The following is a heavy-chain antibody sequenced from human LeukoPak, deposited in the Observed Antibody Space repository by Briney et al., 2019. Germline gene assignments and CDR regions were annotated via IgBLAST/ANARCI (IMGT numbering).Heavy chain of an antibody. Sequence: SETLSLTCTVSDTSINTYYWSWIRQPAGKGLEWIGHIYATGTTNYNPSLNSRVTMSIDTSKNQFSLNLRPVTAADTAAYYCAKVAKYYYGPETYFFFEHWGQGTLVTVSS. CDR3: AKVAKYYYGPETYFFFEH. J-gene: IGHJ4*02. CDR2: IYATGTT. V-gene: IGHV4-4*07. D-gene: IGHD3-10*01. CDR1: DTSINTYY.